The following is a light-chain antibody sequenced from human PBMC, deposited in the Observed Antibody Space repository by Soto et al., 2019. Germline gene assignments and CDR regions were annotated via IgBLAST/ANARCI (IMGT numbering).Light chain of an antibody. Sequence: EFVLTQSPGTLSLSPGERATLSCRASQTVRNKYLAWYQQKPGQAPRLLIYDASSRATGIPDRFSGSGSGTDFTLTIGRLEPEDFAVYYCHQYGSSSWTFGQGTKVDI. CDR2: DAS. J-gene: IGKJ1*01. V-gene: IGKV3-20*01. CDR3: HQYGSSSWT. CDR1: QTVRNKY.